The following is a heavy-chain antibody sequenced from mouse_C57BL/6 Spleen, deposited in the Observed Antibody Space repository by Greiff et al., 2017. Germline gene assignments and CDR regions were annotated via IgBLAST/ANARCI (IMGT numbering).Heavy chain of an antibody. CDR3: ARDDGPLRDY. D-gene: IGHD2-3*01. CDR2: IYPRSGNT. V-gene: IGHV1-81*01. CDR1: GYTFTSYG. Sequence: QVQLQQSGAELARPGASVKLSCKASGYTFTSYGISWVKQRTGQGLEWIGEIYPRSGNTYYNEKFKGKATLTADKSSSTAYMGLRSLTSEASAVYFWARDDGPLRDYGGQGTTLTVSS. J-gene: IGHJ2*01.